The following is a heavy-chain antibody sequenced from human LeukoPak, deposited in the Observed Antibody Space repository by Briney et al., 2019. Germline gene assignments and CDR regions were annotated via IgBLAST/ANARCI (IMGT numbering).Heavy chain of an antibody. J-gene: IGHJ4*02. CDR3: ARDWEDDCSSTSCYIDY. V-gene: IGHV3-33*01. Sequence: GGSLRLSCAASGFTFSSYGMHWVCQAPGKGLERVAVIWYDGSNKYYADSVKGRFTISRDNSKNTLYLQMNSLRAEDTAVYYCARDWEDDCSSTSCYIDYWGQGTLVTVSS. CDR1: GFTFSSYG. CDR2: IWYDGSNK. D-gene: IGHD2-2*01.